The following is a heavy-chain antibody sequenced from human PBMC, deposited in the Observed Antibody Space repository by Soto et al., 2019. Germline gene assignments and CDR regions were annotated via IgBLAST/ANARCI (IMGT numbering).Heavy chain of an antibody. CDR3: ARDGRRLAAPTGFDY. J-gene: IGHJ4*02. CDR2: IIPIFGTA. Sequence: QVQLVQSGAEVKQHGSSVKVSCKASGGTFSSYAISWVRQAPGQGLEWMGGIIPIFGTANYAQKFQGRVTITADESTSTAYMELSSLRSEDTAVYYCARDGRRLAAPTGFDYWGQGTLVTVSS. D-gene: IGHD6-6*01. CDR1: GGTFSSYA. V-gene: IGHV1-69*12.